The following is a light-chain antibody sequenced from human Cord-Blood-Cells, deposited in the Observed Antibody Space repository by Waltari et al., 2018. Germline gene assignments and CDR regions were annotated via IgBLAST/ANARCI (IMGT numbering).Light chain of an antibody. Sequence: EIVLTQSPATLSLSPGERATLSYTASQSVSSYLARYQQKPGQAPRLLIYDASNRATGIPARFSGSGSGTDFTLTISSLEPEDFAVYYCQQRSNWPLTFGGGTKVEIK. CDR1: QSVSSY. J-gene: IGKJ4*01. CDR3: QQRSNWPLT. CDR2: DAS. V-gene: IGKV3-11*01.